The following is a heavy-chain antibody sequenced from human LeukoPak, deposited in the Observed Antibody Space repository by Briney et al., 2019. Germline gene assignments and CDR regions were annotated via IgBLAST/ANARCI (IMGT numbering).Heavy chain of an antibody. D-gene: IGHD2/OR15-2a*01. CDR3: VREFLVAFDS. CDR2: TKQDGSEK. J-gene: IGHJ5*01. V-gene: IGHV3-7*01. CDR1: GFTFSNYW. Sequence: GGSLRLSCAASGFTFSNYWMSWVPQAPGKGLEWVANTKQDGSEKHYVDSVKGRFTISRDNAKNSVYLQMNSLRAEDTAVYYCVREFLVAFDSWGQGTLVTVSS.